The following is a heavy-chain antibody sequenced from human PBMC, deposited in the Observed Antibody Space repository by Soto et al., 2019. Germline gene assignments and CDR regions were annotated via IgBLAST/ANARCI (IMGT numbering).Heavy chain of an antibody. CDR2: INAGNGNT. V-gene: IGHV1-3*01. J-gene: IGHJ4*02. CDR3: AGTYYDFWSCLN. Sequence: QVQLVQSGAEVKKPGASVKVSCKASGYTFTSYAMHWVRQAPGQRLEWMGWINAGNGNTKYSQKFQGRVTITRDTSESTAYMELSSLRSEDTAVYYCAGTYYDFWSCLNWGQGTLVTVSS. D-gene: IGHD3-3*01. CDR1: GYTFTSYA.